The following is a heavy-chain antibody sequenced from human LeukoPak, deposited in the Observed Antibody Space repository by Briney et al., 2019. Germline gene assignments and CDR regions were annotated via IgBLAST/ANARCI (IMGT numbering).Heavy chain of an antibody. V-gene: IGHV3-30*02. CDR3: TRDPRRLDY. CDR2: IRYDGSNT. J-gene: IGHJ4*02. Sequence: GGSLRLSCAASGFTFNNYGMHWVRQAPGKGLEWLAFIRYDGSNTYYADSVKGRFTISRDNAKNSLYLQMNSLRAEDTAVYYCTRDPRRLDYWGQGTLVTVSS. CDR1: GFTFNNYG.